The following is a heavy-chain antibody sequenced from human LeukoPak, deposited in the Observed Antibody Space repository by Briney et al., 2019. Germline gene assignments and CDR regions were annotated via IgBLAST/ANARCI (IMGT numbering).Heavy chain of an antibody. J-gene: IGHJ4*02. V-gene: IGHV3-23*01. Sequence: GGSLRLSCAASGFTFSNFALTWVRQAPGKGLEWVSSISGSAYTTHYADSVKGRFTISRDNSKNTLYLQMNSLRAEDTAVYYCAKDVNWGQGTLVTVSS. CDR1: GFTFSNFA. CDR3: AKDVN. CDR2: ISGSAYTT.